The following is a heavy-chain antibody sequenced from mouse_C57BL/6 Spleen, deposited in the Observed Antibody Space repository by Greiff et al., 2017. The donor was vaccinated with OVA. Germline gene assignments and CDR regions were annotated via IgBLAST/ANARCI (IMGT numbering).Heavy chain of an antibody. CDR3: ARVNYDGYAMDY. CDR1: GFTFSDYG. D-gene: IGHD2-4*01. CDR2: ISSGSSPL. V-gene: IGHV5-17*01. J-gene: IGHJ4*01. Sequence: EVKGVESGGGLVKPGGSLKLSCAASGFTFSDYGMHWVRQAPEKGLEWVAYISSGSSPLYYADTVKGRFTISRDNAKNTLFLQLTSLRAEDTAMYYCARVNYDGYAMDYWGQGTSVTFAS.